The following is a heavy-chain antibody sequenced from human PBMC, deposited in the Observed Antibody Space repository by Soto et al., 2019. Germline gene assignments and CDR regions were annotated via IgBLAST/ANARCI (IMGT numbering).Heavy chain of an antibody. J-gene: IGHJ6*02. V-gene: IGHV3-23*01. CDR1: GFTFSSHA. Sequence: EVQLLESGGGLVRPGGSLRLSCAASGFTFSSHAMTWARQAPGKGLEWVSTITGSGGGTDYADSVKGRFSISRDNFKNTLYLQMNILRVEDTAVYYCAKEYGMDVWGHGTTVIVFS. CDR3: AKEYGMDV. CDR2: ITGSGGGT.